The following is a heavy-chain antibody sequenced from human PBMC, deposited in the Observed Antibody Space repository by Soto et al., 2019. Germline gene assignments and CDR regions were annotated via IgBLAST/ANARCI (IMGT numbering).Heavy chain of an antibody. CDR1: GGSINSGGYY. Sequence: QVQLRESGPGLVKPSQTLSLTCTVSGGSINSGGYYWNWLRQQPGKGLEWIGYMYYSGSTYYNPSRRSRVIISADTSENHFALKLSSVTAADTAVYFCARGYQHAGYISSCVFDYGGQGTLVNVSS. CDR3: ARGYQHAGYISSCVFDY. D-gene: IGHD6-13*01. CDR2: MYYSGST. V-gene: IGHV4-31*03. J-gene: IGHJ4*02.